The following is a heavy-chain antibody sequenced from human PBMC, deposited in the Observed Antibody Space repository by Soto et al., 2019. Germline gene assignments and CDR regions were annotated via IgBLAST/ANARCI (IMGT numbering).Heavy chain of an antibody. CDR2: ISSSSSYI. V-gene: IGHV3-21*01. CDR1: GFTFSRYS. CDR3: ARVVTPLGFGDAFDI. J-gene: IGHJ3*02. D-gene: IGHD2-21*02. Sequence: EVQLVESGGGLVKPGGSLRLSCAASGFTFSRYSMNWVRQAPGKGLEWVSSISSSSSYIYYADSVKGRFTTSRDNAKNSLYLQMNSLRAEDTAVYYCARVVTPLGFGDAFDIWGQGTMVTVSS.